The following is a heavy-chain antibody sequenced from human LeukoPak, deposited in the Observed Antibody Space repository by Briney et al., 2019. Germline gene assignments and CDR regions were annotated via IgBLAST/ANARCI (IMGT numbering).Heavy chain of an antibody. V-gene: IGHV3-23*01. J-gene: IGHJ3*02. CDR3: ATHYGDYSLEDAFDI. CDR2: ISGSGGST. Sequence: PGGSLRLSCAASGFTFSSYAMSWVRQAPGKGLEWVSAISGSGGSTYYADSVKGRFTISRDNSKNTLYLQKNSLRAEDTAVYYCATHYGDYSLEDAFDIWGQGTMVTVSS. CDR1: GFTFSSYA. D-gene: IGHD4-17*01.